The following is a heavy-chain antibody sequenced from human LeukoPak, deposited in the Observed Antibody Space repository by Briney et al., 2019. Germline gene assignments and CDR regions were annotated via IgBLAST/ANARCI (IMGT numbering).Heavy chain of an antibody. J-gene: IGHJ5*02. Sequence: SETLSLTCTVSGDSINSYYWSWIRQPPGRGLEWIGYIYYTGNTNYNPSLKSRVTISIDTSKNQFSLKLSSVTATDTAMYYCARLYNHNWFDPWGQGTLVTVSS. CDR2: IYYTGNT. D-gene: IGHD3-16*02. V-gene: IGHV4-59*01. CDR1: GDSINSYY. CDR3: ARLYNHNWFDP.